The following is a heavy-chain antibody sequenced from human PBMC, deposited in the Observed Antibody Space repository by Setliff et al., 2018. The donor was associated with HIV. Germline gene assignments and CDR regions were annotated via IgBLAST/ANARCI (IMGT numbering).Heavy chain of an antibody. D-gene: IGHD3-3*01. CDR3: ARIFGDQGYYYGMDV. Sequence: PSETLSLTCTVSGGSVSSGSYYWSWIRPPPGKGLEWIGYIYYSGSTNYNPSLKSRVTISVDTSKNQFSLKLSSVIAADTAVYYCARIFGDQGYYYGMDVWGQGTTVTVSS. CDR2: IYYSGST. V-gene: IGHV4-61*01. J-gene: IGHJ6*02. CDR1: GGSVSSGSYY.